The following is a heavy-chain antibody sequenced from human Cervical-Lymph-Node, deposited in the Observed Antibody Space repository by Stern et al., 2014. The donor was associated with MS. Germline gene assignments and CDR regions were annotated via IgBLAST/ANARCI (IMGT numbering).Heavy chain of an antibody. D-gene: IGHD3-10*01. Sequence: EVQLVESGGGLVQPGGSLTVSCVASGFSIRSYWMHWVRQGPGRGLEWIQLINRSGTITDHAVAVRGRFTISRDNARNTLYLQMHSLRAEDAAVYYCSKDTYGPEDFWGQGTSVTVSS. CDR2: INRSGTIT. CDR3: SKDTYGPEDF. CDR1: GFSIRSYW. V-gene: IGHV3-74*02. J-gene: IGHJ4*02.